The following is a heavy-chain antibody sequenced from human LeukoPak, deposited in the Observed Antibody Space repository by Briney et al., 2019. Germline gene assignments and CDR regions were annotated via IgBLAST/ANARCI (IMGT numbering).Heavy chain of an antibody. CDR3: ARGLVQSGYSSSWSKWFDP. V-gene: IGHV3-69-1*02. D-gene: IGHD6-13*01. Sequence: GGSLRLSCAASGFTFSVYYMNWVRQAPGKGLEWVSSISSSSTIYYADSVKGRFTISRDNAKNSLYLQMNSLRAEDTAVYYCARGLVQSGYSSSWSKWFDPWGQGTLVTVSS. CDR2: ISSSSTI. CDR1: GFTFSVYY. J-gene: IGHJ5*02.